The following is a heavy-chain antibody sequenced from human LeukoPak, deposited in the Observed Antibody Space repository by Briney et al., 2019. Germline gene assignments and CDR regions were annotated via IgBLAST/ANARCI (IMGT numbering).Heavy chain of an antibody. CDR1: GGSISSYY. CDR3: ARDEAGNIDP. V-gene: IGHV4-59*01. Sequence: PSETLSLTCTVSGGSISSYYWSWIRQPPGKGLEWIGYIYYSGSTNYNPSLKSRVTISVDTSKNQFSLKLSSVTAADTAAYYCARDEAGNIDPWGQGALVTVSS. J-gene: IGHJ5*02. D-gene: IGHD6-19*01. CDR2: IYYSGST.